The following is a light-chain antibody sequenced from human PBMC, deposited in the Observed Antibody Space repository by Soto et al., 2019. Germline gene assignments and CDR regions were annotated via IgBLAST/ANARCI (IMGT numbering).Light chain of an antibody. CDR2: ASS. CDR1: QSINNY. J-gene: IGKJ5*01. V-gene: IGKV1-39*01. CDR3: QQSYSTPTIT. Sequence: DIQMTQSPSSLSASVGDRVTITCRASQSINNYLNWYQQKPGKAPKFLIYASSSLQSGVPSRFGGSGSGTDFTLTISSLQPEDFATYYCQQSYSTPTITFGQGTRLEIK.